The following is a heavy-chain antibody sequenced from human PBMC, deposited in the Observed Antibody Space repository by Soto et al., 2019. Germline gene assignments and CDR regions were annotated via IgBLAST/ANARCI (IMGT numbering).Heavy chain of an antibody. CDR1: GGSISSHY. J-gene: IGHJ4*02. Sequence: PSATLSLTCTVSGGSISSHYWSWIRQPPGKGLEWIGYIYYSGSTNYNPSLKSRVTISVDTSNNHFSLNLSSVTAADTAVYFCARLWSSGWSSFDYWGQGAPVTVS. CDR2: IYYSGST. V-gene: IGHV4-59*08. D-gene: IGHD6-19*01. CDR3: ARLWSSGWSSFDY.